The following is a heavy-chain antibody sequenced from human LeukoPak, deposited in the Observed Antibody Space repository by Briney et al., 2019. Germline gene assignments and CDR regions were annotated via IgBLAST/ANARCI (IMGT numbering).Heavy chain of an antibody. CDR1: GYTFTGYY. Sequence: GASVKVSCKASGYTFTGYYMHWVRQAPGQGLEWMGWINPNSGGTNYAQKFQGRVTMTRDTSISTAYMELSRLRSDDTAVYYCARDRVIVGVDNWFDPWGQGTLVTVSS. J-gene: IGHJ5*02. CDR3: ARDRVIVGVDNWFDP. CDR2: INPNSGGT. V-gene: IGHV1-2*02. D-gene: IGHD1-26*01.